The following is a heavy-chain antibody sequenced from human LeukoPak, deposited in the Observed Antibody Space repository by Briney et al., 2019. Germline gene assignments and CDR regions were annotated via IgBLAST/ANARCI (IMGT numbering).Heavy chain of an antibody. J-gene: IGHJ4*02. Sequence: ASVKVSCKASGYTFTSYYMHWVRQAPGQGLEWMGIINPSGGSTSYAQKFQGRVTMTRDMSTSTVYMELSSLRSEDTAVYCCATAVVAATPADYWGQGTLVTVSS. CDR2: INPSGGST. CDR3: ATAVVAATPADY. CDR1: GYTFTSYY. V-gene: IGHV1-46*01. D-gene: IGHD2-15*01.